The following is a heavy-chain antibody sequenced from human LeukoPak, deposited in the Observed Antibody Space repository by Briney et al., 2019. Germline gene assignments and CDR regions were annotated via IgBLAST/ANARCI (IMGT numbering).Heavy chain of an antibody. CDR2: IYYSGST. D-gene: IGHD3-16*01. CDR1: GDSISSSY. J-gene: IGHJ5*02. Sequence: SETLSLTCTVSGDSISSSYWCWFRQPPGTGLEWIGSIYYSGSTYYNPSLKSRVTISVDTSKNHFSLKLSSVTAADTAVYYCARHYGPWGQGTLVTVSS. CDR3: ARHYGP. V-gene: IGHV4-39*01.